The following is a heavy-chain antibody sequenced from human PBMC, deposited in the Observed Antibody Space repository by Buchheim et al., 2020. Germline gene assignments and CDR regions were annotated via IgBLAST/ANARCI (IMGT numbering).Heavy chain of an antibody. Sequence: EVQLVESGGGLVKPGGSPRLSCAASGFTFSSYSMNWVRQAPGKGLEWVSSISSSSSYIYYADSVKGRFTISRDNAKNSLYLQMNSLRAEDTAVYYCAYLWFGELYTYYYGMDVWGQGTT. CDR1: GFTFSSYS. J-gene: IGHJ6*02. CDR2: ISSSSSYI. D-gene: IGHD3-10*01. V-gene: IGHV3-21*01. CDR3: AYLWFGELYTYYYGMDV.